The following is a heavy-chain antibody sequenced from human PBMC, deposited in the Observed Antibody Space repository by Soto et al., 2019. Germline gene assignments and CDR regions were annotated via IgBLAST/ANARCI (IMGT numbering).Heavy chain of an antibody. D-gene: IGHD2-2*01. J-gene: IGHJ6*03. CDR1: GFTFSSYS. V-gene: IGHV3-21*01. Sequence: EVQLVESGGGLVKPGGSLRLSCAASGFTFSSYSMNWVRQARGKGLEWVSSISSSSSYIYYADSVKGRFTISRDNAKNSLYLQMNSLRAEDTAVYYCAGYCSSTSCYSSRPVYYYYYMDVWGKGTTVTVSS. CDR2: ISSSSSYI. CDR3: AGYCSSTSCYSSRPVYYYYYMDV.